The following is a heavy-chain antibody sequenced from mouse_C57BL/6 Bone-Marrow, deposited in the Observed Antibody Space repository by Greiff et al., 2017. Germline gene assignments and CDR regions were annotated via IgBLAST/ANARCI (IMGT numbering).Heavy chain of an antibody. Sequence: QVHVKQSGAELVRPGTSVKMSCKASGYTFTNYWIGWAKQRPGHGLEWIGDIYPGGGYTNYNEKFKGKATLTADKSSSTAYMQFSSLTSEDSAIYYCARLDGSSSYYFDYWGQGTTLTVSS. CDR1: GYTFTNYW. D-gene: IGHD1-1*01. J-gene: IGHJ2*01. V-gene: IGHV1-63*01. CDR2: IYPGGGYT. CDR3: ARLDGSSSYYFDY.